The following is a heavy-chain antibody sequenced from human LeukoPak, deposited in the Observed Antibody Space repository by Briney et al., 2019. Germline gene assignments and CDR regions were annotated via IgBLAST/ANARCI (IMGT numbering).Heavy chain of an antibody. CDR1: GFTFSSYW. D-gene: IGHD6-19*01. Sequence: GGSLRLSCAASGFTFSSYWMHWVRQAPGKGLVWVSRINSDGSSTSYADSVKGRFTISRDNSKNTLSLQMSSLRAEDTAVYYCAKLPYSSAWYIDYWGQGTLVTVSS. CDR3: AKLPYSSAWYIDY. J-gene: IGHJ4*02. V-gene: IGHV3-74*01. CDR2: INSDGSST.